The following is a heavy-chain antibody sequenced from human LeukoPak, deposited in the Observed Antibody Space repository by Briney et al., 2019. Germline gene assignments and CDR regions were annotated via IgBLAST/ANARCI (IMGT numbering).Heavy chain of an antibody. Sequence: SGGSLRLSCAASGFTFSSYAMHWVRQGPGKGLEWVAIISSDGNDRYYADSVRGRFTISRDNSKNTLYLQMNSLRAEDTAVYYCARGDYFDSSAYYSLDYWGQGTLVTVSS. CDR3: ARGDYFDSSAYYSLDY. D-gene: IGHD3-22*01. CDR2: ISSDGNDR. CDR1: GFTFSSYA. J-gene: IGHJ4*02. V-gene: IGHV3-30*01.